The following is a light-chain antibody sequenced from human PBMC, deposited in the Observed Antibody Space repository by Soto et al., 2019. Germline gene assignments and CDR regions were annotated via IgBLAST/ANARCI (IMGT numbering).Light chain of an antibody. CDR3: QHYYIYS. V-gene: IGKV1-5*01. Sequence: DIQMTQSPSTLSASVGDRVTITCRASQSIGTWLAWYQQKPGKAPKLLIYDASSLENGVPPRCGGSGSGTEFALTISSLQPDDFATYYCQHYYIYSFGLGTKVDIK. CDR2: DAS. J-gene: IGKJ3*01. CDR1: QSIGTW.